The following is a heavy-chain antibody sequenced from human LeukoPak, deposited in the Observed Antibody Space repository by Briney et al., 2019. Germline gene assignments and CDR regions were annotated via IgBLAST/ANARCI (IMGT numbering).Heavy chain of an antibody. CDR3: ARVGGSSPYYYYMDV. Sequence: PSETLSLTCTVSGGSISSYYWSWIRQPPGKGLEWIGSIYHSGSTYYNPSLKSRVTISVDTSKNQFSLKLSSVTAADTAVYYCARVGGSSPYYYYMDVWGKGTTVTVSS. D-gene: IGHD6-13*01. CDR1: GGSISSYY. V-gene: IGHV4-59*08. J-gene: IGHJ6*03. CDR2: IYHSGST.